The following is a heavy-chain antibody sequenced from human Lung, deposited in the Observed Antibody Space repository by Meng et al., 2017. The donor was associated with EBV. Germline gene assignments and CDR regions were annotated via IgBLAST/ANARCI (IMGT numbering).Heavy chain of an antibody. V-gene: IGHV6-1*01. CDR1: GDSVSSSSAA. CDR2: TYYRSKWYN. CDR3: ARGATSVFDL. Sequence: QGPLRQSGPGLVKPSPTLSPPCVISGDSVSSSSAAWTWIRQSPSRGLEWLGRTYYRSKWYNDYAVFVKSRITINPDTSKNQFSLQLNSVTPEDTAVYYCARGATSVFDLWGRGTLVTVSS. J-gene: IGHJ2*01.